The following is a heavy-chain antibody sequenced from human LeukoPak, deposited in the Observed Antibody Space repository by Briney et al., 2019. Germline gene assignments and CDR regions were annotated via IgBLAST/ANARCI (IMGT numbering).Heavy chain of an antibody. CDR1: GFTFSSYS. J-gene: IGHJ4*02. D-gene: IGHD3-10*01. CDR2: ISGSGDST. Sequence: GGSLTLSCVVSGFTFSSYSMSWVRQAPGKGLEWVSAISGSGDSTYYADSVKGRFTISRDNSKNTLYLQMNSLRVEDTAVYYCAKDRGIISDYWGQGTLVTVSS. V-gene: IGHV3-23*01. CDR3: AKDRGIISDY.